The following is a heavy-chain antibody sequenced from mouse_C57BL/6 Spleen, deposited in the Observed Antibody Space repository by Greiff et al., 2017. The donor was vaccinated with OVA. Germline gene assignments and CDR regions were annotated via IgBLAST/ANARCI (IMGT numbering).Heavy chain of an antibody. Sequence: VQLQQPGAELVKPWASVKLSCKASGYTFTSYWMQWVKQRPGQGLEWIGEIDPSDSYTNYNQKFKGKATLTVDTSSSTAYMQLSSLTSEDSAVYYCARSTGTRFDYWGQGTTLTVSS. D-gene: IGHD4-1*02. CDR2: IDPSDSYT. CDR1: GYTFTSYW. CDR3: ARSTGTRFDY. J-gene: IGHJ2*01. V-gene: IGHV1-50*01.